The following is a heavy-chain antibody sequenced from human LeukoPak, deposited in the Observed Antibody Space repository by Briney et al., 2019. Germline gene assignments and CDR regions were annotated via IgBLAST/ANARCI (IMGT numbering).Heavy chain of an antibody. CDR3: ATLNYYSGSGSYYSGY. CDR2: ISSGSHTI. D-gene: IGHD3-10*01. CDR1: EFTFSDYY. Sequence: PGGSLRLSCEASEFTFSDYYMSWVRQAPGKGLEWVSCISSGSHTISYADSMKGRFTISRDNAKNSLYLQMNSLRAEDTAVYYCATLNYYSGSGSYYSGYWGQGTLVTVSS. J-gene: IGHJ4*02. V-gene: IGHV3-11*04.